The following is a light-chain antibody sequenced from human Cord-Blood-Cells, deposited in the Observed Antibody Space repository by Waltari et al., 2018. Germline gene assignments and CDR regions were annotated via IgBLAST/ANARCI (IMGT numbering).Light chain of an antibody. Sequence: QSALTQPASVSGSPGQSITISCTGTSSDVGGYNYVSWYQQHPGKAPKIVIYDVSKPPSGVSNRFSGSKSGNTASLTISGLQAEDEADYYCSSYTSSSTWVFGGGTKLTVL. CDR3: SSYTSSSTWV. CDR2: DVS. J-gene: IGLJ3*02. V-gene: IGLV2-14*01. CDR1: SSDVGGYNY.